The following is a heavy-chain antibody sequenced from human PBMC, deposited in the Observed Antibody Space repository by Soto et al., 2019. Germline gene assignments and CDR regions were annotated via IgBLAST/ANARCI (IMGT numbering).Heavy chain of an antibody. CDR2: MYYSGST. CDR3: ARQFSVYGDYGRYFDF. CDR1: GGSISSSGYH. J-gene: IGHJ4*02. Sequence: SETLSLTCTVSGGSISSSGYHRGWIRQPPGKGLEWIGTMYYSGSTYYNPSLKSRVTISVDTSKNQFSLKLSSVTAADTAVYYCARQFSVYGDYGRYFDFWGQGTLVTVSS. D-gene: IGHD4-17*01. V-gene: IGHV4-39*01.